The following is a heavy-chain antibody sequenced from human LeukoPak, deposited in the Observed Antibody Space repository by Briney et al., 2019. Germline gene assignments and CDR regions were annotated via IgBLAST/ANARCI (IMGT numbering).Heavy chain of an antibody. J-gene: IGHJ4*02. D-gene: IGHD6-6*01. CDR3: ARVSKYSSSPSSSNFDY. CDR1: GGSFSGYY. Sequence: PSETLSLTCAVYGGSFSGYYWSWIRQPPGKGLEWIGGINHSGSANYNPSLKSRVTISVDTSKNQFSLKLSSVTAADTAVYYCARVSKYSSSPSSSNFDYWGQGTLVTVSS. V-gene: IGHV4-34*01. CDR2: INHSGSA.